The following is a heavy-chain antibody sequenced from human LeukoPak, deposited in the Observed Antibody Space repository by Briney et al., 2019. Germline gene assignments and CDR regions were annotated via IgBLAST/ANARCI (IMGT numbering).Heavy chain of an antibody. CDR3: ARGQCSSGWYISYFDY. J-gene: IGHJ4*02. CDR1: GFTFSSYW. V-gene: IGHV3-7*01. Sequence: GGSLRLSCAASGFTFSSYWMSWVRQAPGKGLEWVANIKQDGSEKYYVDSVKGRFTISRDNAKNSLYLQMNSLRAEDTAVYYCARGQCSSGWYISYFDYWGQGTLVTVPS. D-gene: IGHD6-19*01. CDR2: IKQDGSEK.